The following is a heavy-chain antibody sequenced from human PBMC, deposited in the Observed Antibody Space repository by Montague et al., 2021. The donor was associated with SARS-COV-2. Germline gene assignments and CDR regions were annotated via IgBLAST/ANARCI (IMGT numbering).Heavy chain of an antibody. D-gene: IGHD3-22*01. Sequence: SETLSLTCTVSGASMSDSYWGWVRQPPGKGPEWIGNIYSSGSTHYNPSLKSRVTMSVDTSKSQFSLRLTSVTAADTAVYYCGREGRGSAYAIDYWGQGTLVTVSS. J-gene: IGHJ4*02. CDR3: GREGRGSAYAIDY. CDR1: GASMSDSY. V-gene: IGHV4-59*01. CDR2: IYSSGST.